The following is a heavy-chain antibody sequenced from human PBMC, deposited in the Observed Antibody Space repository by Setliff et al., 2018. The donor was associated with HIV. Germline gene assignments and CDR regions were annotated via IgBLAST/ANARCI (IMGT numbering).Heavy chain of an antibody. CDR2: INTNTGNP. Sequence: ASVKVSCKTSGYTFTNYALNWVRQAPGQGLEWMGWINTNTGNPKYAQGFTGRFVFSLDTSVSTAYLQISSLKAEDSAIYYCARVSDTGVDPQTHRDYWGQGTPVTVSS. D-gene: IGHD2-21*01. V-gene: IGHV7-4-1*02. CDR3: ARVSDTGVDPQTHRDY. J-gene: IGHJ4*01. CDR1: GYTFTNYA.